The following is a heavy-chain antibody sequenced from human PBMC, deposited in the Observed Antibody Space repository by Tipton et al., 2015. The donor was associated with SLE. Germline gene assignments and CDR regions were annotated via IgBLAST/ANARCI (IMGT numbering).Heavy chain of an antibody. J-gene: IGHJ6*02. D-gene: IGHD3-16*01. V-gene: IGHV4-59*08. CDR1: GGSISSFY. CDR2: VCNSGSA. CDR3: ARQRLRLLSPLDS. Sequence: LRLSCSVSGGSISSFYWSWIRQSPGKGLEWIGCVCNSGSANYDPSLKSRGTISVDTSRNHFSLELTSVTAADTAVYYCARQRLRLLSPLDSWGQGTTATVSS.